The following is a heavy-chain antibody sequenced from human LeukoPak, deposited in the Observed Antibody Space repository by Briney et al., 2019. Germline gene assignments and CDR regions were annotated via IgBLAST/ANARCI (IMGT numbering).Heavy chain of an antibody. J-gene: IGHJ5*02. CDR3: ARAGGYSYGYDANWFDP. CDR2: INPNSGGT. D-gene: IGHD5-18*01. V-gene: IGHV1-2*02. Sequence: GASVKVSCKASGYTFTGYYMHWVRQAPGQGLEWMGWINPNSGGTNYAQKFQGRVTMTRDTSISTAYMELSRLRSDDAAVYYCARAGGYSYGYDANWFDPWGQGTLVTVPS. CDR1: GYTFTGYY.